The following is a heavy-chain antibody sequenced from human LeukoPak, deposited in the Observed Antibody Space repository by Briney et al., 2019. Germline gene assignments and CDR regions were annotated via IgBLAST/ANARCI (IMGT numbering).Heavy chain of an antibody. Sequence: GGSLRLSCAASGFTVSSNYMSWVRQAPGKGLEWVSVIYSGGSTYYADSVKGRFTISRDNSKNTLYLQMNSLRAEDTAVHYCARAESLHRWSGEWDYYYYMDVWGKGTTVTVSS. CDR1: GFTVSSNY. CDR3: ARAESLHRWSGEWDYYYYMDV. V-gene: IGHV3-53*01. CDR2: IYSGGST. D-gene: IGHD3-10*01. J-gene: IGHJ6*03.